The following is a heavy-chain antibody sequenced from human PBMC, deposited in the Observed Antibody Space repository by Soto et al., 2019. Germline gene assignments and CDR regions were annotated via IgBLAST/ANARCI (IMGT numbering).Heavy chain of an antibody. CDR3: ARAPYYDILTGLYYYYGMDV. Sequence: EVQLVESGGGLVQPGGSLRLSCAASGFTFSSYWMSWVRQAPGKGLERVANIKQDGSEKYYVDSVKGRFTISRDNAKNSLYLQMNSLRAEDTAVYYCARAPYYDILTGLYYYYGMDVWGQGTTVTVSS. CDR1: GFTFSSYW. CDR2: IKQDGSEK. J-gene: IGHJ6*02. D-gene: IGHD3-9*01. V-gene: IGHV3-7*05.